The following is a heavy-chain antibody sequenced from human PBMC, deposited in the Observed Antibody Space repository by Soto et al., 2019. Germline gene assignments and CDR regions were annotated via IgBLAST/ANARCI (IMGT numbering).Heavy chain of an antibody. D-gene: IGHD6-19*01. Sequence: QVQLQESGPGLVKPSQTLSLTCTVSGGSISSGGYYWSWICQHPGKGLEWIEYIYYSASSSYNPSLKSRVTISVDTSKNQFSLKLSSVTAADTAVYYCARDFLRWGGWYVNDYWGQGTLVTVSS. CDR1: GGSISSGGYY. CDR2: IYYSASS. J-gene: IGHJ4*02. V-gene: IGHV4-31*03. CDR3: ARDFLRWGGWYVNDY.